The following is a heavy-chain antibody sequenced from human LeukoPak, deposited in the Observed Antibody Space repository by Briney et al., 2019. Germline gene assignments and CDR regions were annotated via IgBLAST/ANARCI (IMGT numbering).Heavy chain of an antibody. V-gene: IGHV1-24*01. D-gene: IGHD5-12*01. CDR1: GYTLTELS. CDR2: FDPEDGET. CDR3: ATSGGYESNDAFDI. J-gene: IGHJ3*02. Sequence: ASVKVSCKVSGYTLTELSMHRVRQAPGKGLEWMGGFDPEDGETIYAQKFQGRVTMTEDTSTDTAYMELSSLRSEDTAVYYCATSGGYESNDAFDIWGQGTMVTVSS.